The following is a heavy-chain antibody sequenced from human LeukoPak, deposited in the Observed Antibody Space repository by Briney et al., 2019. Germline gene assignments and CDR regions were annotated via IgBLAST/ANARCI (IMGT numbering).Heavy chain of an antibody. Sequence: SETLSLTCTVSGGSISSYYWSWIRQPPGKGLEWIGYIYYSGSTNYNPSLKSRVTISVDTSKNQFSLKLSSVTAADTAVYYCARDRDYYDSSGYPSPDAFDIWGQGTMVTVSS. CDR3: ARDRDYYDSSGYPSPDAFDI. CDR1: GGSISSYY. CDR2: IYYSGST. D-gene: IGHD3-22*01. J-gene: IGHJ3*02. V-gene: IGHV4-59*01.